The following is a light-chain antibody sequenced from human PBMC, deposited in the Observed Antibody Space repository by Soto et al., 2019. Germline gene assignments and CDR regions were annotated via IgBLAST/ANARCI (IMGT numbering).Light chain of an antibody. V-gene: IGLV2-14*02. CDR3: ASYTSSSTSVI. CDR2: EGF. J-gene: IGLJ2*01. Sequence: QSVLTQPASVSGSPGQSITISCTGTSSDVGGSGLVSWYQFHPGKAPKLLIFEGFKRPSGVSNRFSGSKSGSTASLTISGLQAEDEADYYCASYTSSSTSVIFGRGTKVTVL. CDR1: SSDVGGSGL.